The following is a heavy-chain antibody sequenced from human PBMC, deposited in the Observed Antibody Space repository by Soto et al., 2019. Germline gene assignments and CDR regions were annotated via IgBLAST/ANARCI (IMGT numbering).Heavy chain of an antibody. CDR2: INAGNGNT. V-gene: IGHV1-3*01. CDR1: GYTFTSYA. J-gene: IGHJ1*01. Sequence: GASVKVSCKASGYTFTSYAMHWVRQAPGQRLEWMGWINAGNGNTKYSQKFQGRVTITRDTSASTAYMELSSLRSEDTAVYYCASPAAGTTEYFQHWGQGTLVIVSS. D-gene: IGHD6-13*01. CDR3: ASPAAGTTEYFQH.